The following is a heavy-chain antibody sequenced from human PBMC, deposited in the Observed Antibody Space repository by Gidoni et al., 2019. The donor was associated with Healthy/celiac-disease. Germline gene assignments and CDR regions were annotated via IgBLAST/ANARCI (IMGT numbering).Heavy chain of an antibody. CDR3: ASSDTAMVSDLYYYGMDV. CDR2: IYYSGST. J-gene: IGHJ6*02. CDR1: GGSISSSSYY. Sequence: QLQLQESGPGLVKPSETLSLTCTVSGGSISSSSYYWGWIRQPPGKGLEWIGSIYYSGSTYYNPSLKSRVTISVDTSKNQFSLKLSSVTAADTAVYYCASSDTAMVSDLYYYGMDVWGQGTTVTVSS. D-gene: IGHD5-18*01. V-gene: IGHV4-39*01.